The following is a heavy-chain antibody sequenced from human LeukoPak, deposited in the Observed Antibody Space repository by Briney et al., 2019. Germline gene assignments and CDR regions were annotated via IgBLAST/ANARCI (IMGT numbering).Heavy chain of an antibody. Sequence: GGSLRLSCVASVFTFNSYWMNWVRQAPGKGLEWVANIKQDGSEKYYVDSVKGRFTISRDNAKNSLYLQMNSLRAEDTAVYYCAKPITISGATDAFDIWGQGTMVTVSS. CDR2: IKQDGSEK. D-gene: IGHD3-3*01. V-gene: IGHV3-7*01. CDR1: VFTFNSYW. J-gene: IGHJ3*02. CDR3: AKPITISGATDAFDI.